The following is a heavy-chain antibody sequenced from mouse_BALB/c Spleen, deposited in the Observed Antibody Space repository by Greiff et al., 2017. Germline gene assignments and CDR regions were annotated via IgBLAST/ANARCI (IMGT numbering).Heavy chain of an antibody. CDR3: ARHYDYDEDYFGY. V-gene: IGHV5-9-3*01. CDR1: GFTFSSYA. J-gene: IGHJ2*01. D-gene: IGHD2-4*01. CDR2: ISSGGSYT. Sequence: EVKLVESGGGLVKPGGSLKLSCAASGFTFSSYAMSWVRQTPEKRLEWVATISSGGSYTYYPDSVKGRFTISRDNAKNTLYLQMSSLRSEDTAMYYCARHYDYDEDYFGYWGQGNPRTVSP.